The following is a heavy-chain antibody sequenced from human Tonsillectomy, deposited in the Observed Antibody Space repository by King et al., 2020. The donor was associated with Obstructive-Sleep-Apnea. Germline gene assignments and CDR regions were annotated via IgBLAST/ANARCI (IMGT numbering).Heavy chain of an antibody. D-gene: IGHD6-19*01. J-gene: IGHJ4*02. CDR1: GGSISSNNFY. V-gene: IGHV4-39*07. CDR3: ARSSTSYSSGWYY. CDR2: ISYSGGT. Sequence: LQLQESGPGLVKPSETLSLPCTVSGGSISSNNFYWAWIRQPPGKGLEWIGSISYSGGTYYNPSLKSRVTISVDTSKNRFSLKLTSVTAADTAMYYCARSSTSYSSGWYYWGQGTLVTVSS.